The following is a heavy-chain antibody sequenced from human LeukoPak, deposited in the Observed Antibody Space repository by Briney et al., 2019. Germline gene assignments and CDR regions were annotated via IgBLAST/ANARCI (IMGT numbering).Heavy chain of an antibody. CDR1: GFTFSSYA. Sequence: GGSLRLSCAASGFTFSSYAMRWVRQAPGKGLEWVAVISYDGSNKYYADSVKGRFTISRDNSKNTLYLQMNSLRAEDTAVYYCASNGDYGIDYWGQGTLVTVSS. J-gene: IGHJ4*02. V-gene: IGHV3-30*04. CDR2: ISYDGSNK. CDR3: ASNGDYGIDY. D-gene: IGHD4-17*01.